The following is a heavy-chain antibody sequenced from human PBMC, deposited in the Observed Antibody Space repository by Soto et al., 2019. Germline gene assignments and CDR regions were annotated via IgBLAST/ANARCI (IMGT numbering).Heavy chain of an antibody. CDR1: GGSFSGYY. CDR3: ARARSVYPLDY. V-gene: IGHV4-34*01. Sequence: SETLSLTCAVYGGSFSGYYWSWIRQPPGKGLEWIGEINHSGSTNYNPSLKSRVTISVDTSKNQFSLKLSSVTAADTAVYYCARARSVYPLDYWGQGTLVTVSS. D-gene: IGHD2-8*01. CDR2: INHSGST. J-gene: IGHJ4*02.